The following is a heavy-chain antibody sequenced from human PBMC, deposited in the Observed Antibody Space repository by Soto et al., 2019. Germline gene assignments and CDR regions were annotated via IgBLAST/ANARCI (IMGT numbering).Heavy chain of an antibody. CDR1: GFTFSTYG. Sequence: GGSLGLSCAASGFTFSTYGMHWVRQAPGKGLEWVAIISYDGSDKIYADSVKGRFIISRDNSRNTLYLQMNSLRVEDTAVYYCAKSPAPMGYYLDYWGQGTLVTVSS. J-gene: IGHJ4*02. CDR2: ISYDGSDK. CDR3: AKSPAPMGYYLDY. V-gene: IGHV3-30*18. D-gene: IGHD3-22*01.